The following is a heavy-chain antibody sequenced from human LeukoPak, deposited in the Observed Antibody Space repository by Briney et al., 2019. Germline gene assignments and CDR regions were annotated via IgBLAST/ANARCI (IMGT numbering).Heavy chain of an antibody. CDR2: IYPDDSDI. Sequence: GESLKISCKGSGYRFKEYWIGWARQMPGKGLEWMGIIYPDDSDIRYSPSFQGQVTISADRSISIAYLQWSSLKASDTAMYYCARQTMGVRGGEWDYWGQGTLVTVSS. CDR3: ARQTMGVRGGEWDY. D-gene: IGHD3-10*01. CDR1: GYRFKEYW. J-gene: IGHJ4*02. V-gene: IGHV5-51*01.